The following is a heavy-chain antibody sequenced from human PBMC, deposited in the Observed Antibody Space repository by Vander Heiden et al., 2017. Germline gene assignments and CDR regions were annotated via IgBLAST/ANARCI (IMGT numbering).Heavy chain of an antibody. D-gene: IGHD3-3*01. J-gene: IGHJ4*01. CDR3: ARDRYNDFWSGTFDY. Sequence: QVQLVESGGGVVQPGRSLRLSCAASRFTFRSYRMHWVRQAPGKGLEWVALISYDGTNKYYADSVKGRFTISRDNSKNTLYLQMNSLRAEDTAVYYCARDRYNDFWSGTFDYWGQGTLVTVSS. V-gene: IGHV3-30-3*01. CDR1: RFTFRSYR. CDR2: ISYDGTNK.